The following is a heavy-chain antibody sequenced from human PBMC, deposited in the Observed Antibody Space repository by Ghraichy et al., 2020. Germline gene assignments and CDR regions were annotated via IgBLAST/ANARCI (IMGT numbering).Heavy chain of an antibody. CDR3: AKIRRVYDSNYFDY. CDR2: ISGSGGST. J-gene: IGHJ4*02. D-gene: IGHD3-16*01. Sequence: GESLNISCAASGFTFSSYAMSWVRQAPGKGLEWVSAISGSGGSTYYADSVKGRFTISRDNSKNTLYLQMNSLRAEDTAVYYGAKIRRVYDSNYFDYWGQGTLVTVSS. CDR1: GFTFSSYA. V-gene: IGHV3-23*01.